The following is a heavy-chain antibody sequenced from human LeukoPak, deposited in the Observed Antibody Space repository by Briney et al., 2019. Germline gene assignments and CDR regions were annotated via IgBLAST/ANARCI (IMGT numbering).Heavy chain of an antibody. Sequence: GGSLRLSCAASGFTSSSYAMHWVRQAPGKGLEWVAVISYDGSNKYYADSVKGRFTISRDNSKNTLYPQMNSLRAEDTAVYYCAREAVAGISFDYWGQGTLVTVSS. CDR3: AREAVAGISFDY. V-gene: IGHV3-30-3*01. CDR1: GFTSSSYA. D-gene: IGHD6-19*01. J-gene: IGHJ4*02. CDR2: ISYDGSNK.